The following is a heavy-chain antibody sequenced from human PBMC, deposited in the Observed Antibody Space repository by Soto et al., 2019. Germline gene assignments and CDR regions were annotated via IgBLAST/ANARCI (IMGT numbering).Heavy chain of an antibody. CDR2: ISSSGSSI. CDR3: ARSRYNDY. D-gene: IGHD1-1*01. CDR1: GFIFSTYS. J-gene: IGHJ4*02. V-gene: IGHV3-48*01. Sequence: EVHLVESGGDLVQPGGSLRLSCAASGFIFSTYSMNWVRQAPGKGLEWISYISSSGSSISYTDSVKGRFTISRDNAKSSLYLQMNSLGAEDTALYYCARSRYNDYWGQGTLVTVSS.